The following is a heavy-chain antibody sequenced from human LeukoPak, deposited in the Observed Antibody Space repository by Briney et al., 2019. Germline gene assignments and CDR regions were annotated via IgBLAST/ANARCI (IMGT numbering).Heavy chain of an antibody. CDR2: INTYNGNT. J-gene: IGHJ4*02. D-gene: IGHD3-10*02. Sequence: GASVKVSCKASGYSFSSYDISWVRQAPGQGLEWMGRINTYNGNTNYAQKLQGRVTMTTDTSTSTAYMELRSLRSDDTAVYYCARPSNPGIMYGFVAFDYWGQGTLVTVSS. CDR1: GYSFSSYD. CDR3: ARPSNPGIMYGFVAFDY. V-gene: IGHV1-18*01.